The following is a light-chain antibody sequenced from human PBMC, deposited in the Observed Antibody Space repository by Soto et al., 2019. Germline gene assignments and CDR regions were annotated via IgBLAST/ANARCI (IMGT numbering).Light chain of an antibody. V-gene: IGLV2-14*01. CDR3: SSFTSSITYV. CDR2: DVT. J-gene: IGLJ1*01. CDR1: ISHVVGYNS. Sequence: SQPSSVCGSPGQPYTISCTGTISHVVGYNSVSWYRQDPGKAPKLMIYDVTNRPSGVSNRFSGYKSGHTASLTISGLQAEAEADYCCSSFTSSITYVFGTGTTVTV.